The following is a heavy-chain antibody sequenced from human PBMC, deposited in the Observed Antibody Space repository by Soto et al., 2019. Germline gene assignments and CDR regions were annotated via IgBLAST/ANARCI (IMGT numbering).Heavy chain of an antibody. V-gene: IGHV3-23*01. CDR1: GFTFSSYA. CDR3: AKCWSYLYYFDY. D-gene: IGHD6-13*01. J-gene: IGHJ4*02. CDR2: ISGSGGST. Sequence: GGSLRLSCAASGFTFSSYAMSWVRQAPGKGLEWVSAISGSGGSTYYADSVKGRFTISRDNSKSTLYLQMNSLRAEDTAVYYCAKCWSYLYYFDYWGQGTLVTVSS.